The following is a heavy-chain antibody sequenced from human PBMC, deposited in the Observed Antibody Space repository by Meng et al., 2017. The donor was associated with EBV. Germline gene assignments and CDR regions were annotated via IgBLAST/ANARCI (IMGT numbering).Heavy chain of an antibody. CDR3: ARVGIAVAGTRDY. J-gene: IGHJ4*02. Sequence: QVQLVQSGAEVKKPGASVKASCKASGSPFTGYYMHWVRQAPGQVLEWMGRINPNSGGTNYAQKFQGRVTMTRDTSISTAYMELSRLRSDDTAVYYCARVGIAVAGTRDYWGQGTLVTVSS. CDR1: GSPFTGYY. D-gene: IGHD6-19*01. CDR2: INPNSGGT. V-gene: IGHV1-2*06.